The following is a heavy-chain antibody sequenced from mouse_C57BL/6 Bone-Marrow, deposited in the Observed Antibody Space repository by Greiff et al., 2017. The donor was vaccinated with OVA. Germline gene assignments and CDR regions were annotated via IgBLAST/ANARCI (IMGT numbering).Heavy chain of an antibody. J-gene: IGHJ2*01. D-gene: IGHD1-1*01. CDR1: GYTFTSYW. CDR3: AVITQGFDY. V-gene: IGHV1-64*01. CDR2: IHPKSGST. Sequence: VQLQQSGAELVKPGASVKLSCKASGYTFTSYWMHWVKQRPGQGLEWIGMIHPKSGSTNYNEKFQGKATLTADKSSSTAYMQLSSLTSEDSPVYYSAVITQGFDYGGKGTTLTVSS.